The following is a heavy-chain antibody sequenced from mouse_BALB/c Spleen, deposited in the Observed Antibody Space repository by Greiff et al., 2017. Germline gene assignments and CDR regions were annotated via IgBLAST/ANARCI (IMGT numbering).Heavy chain of an antibody. V-gene: IGHV14-1*02. D-gene: IGHD2-14*01. CDR2: IDPENGNT. CDR3: ARSGVRRSYFDY. Sequence: EVQLQQSGAELVRPGALVKLSCKASGFNIKDYYMHWVKQRPEQGLEWIGWIDPENGNTKYDPKFQGKATITADTSSNTAYLQLSSLTSEDTAVYYCARSGVRRSYFDYWGQGTTLTVSS. J-gene: IGHJ2*01. CDR1: GFNIKDYY.